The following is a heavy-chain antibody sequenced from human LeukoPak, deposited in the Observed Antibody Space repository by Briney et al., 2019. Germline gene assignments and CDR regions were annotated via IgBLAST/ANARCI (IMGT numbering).Heavy chain of an antibody. Sequence: ASVKVSCKASGYTFTSYGISWVRQAPGQGLEWMGWISAYNGNTNYAQKLQGRVTMTTDTSTSTAYMELRSLRSDDTAVYYCARDPYCSSTSCYRYFDYWGQGTLVTVSS. CDR3: ARDPYCSSTSCYRYFDY. CDR1: GYTFTSYG. CDR2: ISAYNGNT. V-gene: IGHV1-18*01. D-gene: IGHD2-2*01. J-gene: IGHJ4*02.